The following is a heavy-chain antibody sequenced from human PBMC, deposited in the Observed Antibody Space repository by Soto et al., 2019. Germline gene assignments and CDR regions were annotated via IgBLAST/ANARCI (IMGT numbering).Heavy chain of an antibody. J-gene: IGHJ6*02. D-gene: IGHD5-18*01. Sequence: GGSLRLSCAASGFTFSNAWMNWVRQAPGKGLEWVGRIKSKTDGGTTDYAAPVKGRFTISRDDSKNTLYLQMNSLKTEDTAVYYCTTDTRVEDTAMANYYYYYGMDVWGQGTTVTVSS. CDR3: TTDTRVEDTAMANYYYYYGMDV. CDR1: GFTFSNAW. V-gene: IGHV3-15*07. CDR2: IKSKTDGGTT.